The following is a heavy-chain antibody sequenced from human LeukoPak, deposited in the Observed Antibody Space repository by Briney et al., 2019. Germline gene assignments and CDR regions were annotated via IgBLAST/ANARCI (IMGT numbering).Heavy chain of an antibody. CDR2: IYHSGST. J-gene: IGHJ4*02. V-gene: IGHV4-4*02. Sequence: SETLSLTCAVSGGSISSSNWWSWVRQPPGKGLEWIGEIYHSGSTNYNPSLKSRVTISADKSKNQFSLKLSSVTAADTAVYYCAREGGYSRGWYRSQFFDYWGQGTLVTVSS. CDR1: GGSISSSNW. CDR3: AREGGYSRGWYRSQFFDY. D-gene: IGHD6-19*01.